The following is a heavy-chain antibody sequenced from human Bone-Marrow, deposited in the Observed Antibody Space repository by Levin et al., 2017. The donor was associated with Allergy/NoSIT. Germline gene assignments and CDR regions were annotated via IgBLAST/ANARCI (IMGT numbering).Heavy chain of an antibody. D-gene: IGHD1-26*01. CDR2: ISESGENT. Sequence: SGGSLRLSCAASGFTLSNYDISWVRQAPGKGLEWVSAISESGENTFYASSVKGRFTISRDNSKNTLSLQMSSLRVEDTALYYCVREAGGSTRKRFDPWGQGALVTVSS. J-gene: IGHJ5*02. CDR1: GFTLSNYD. CDR3: VREAGGSTRKRFDP. V-gene: IGHV3-23*01.